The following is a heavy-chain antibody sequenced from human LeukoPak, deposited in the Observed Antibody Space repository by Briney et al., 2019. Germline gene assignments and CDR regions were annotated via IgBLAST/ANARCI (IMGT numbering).Heavy chain of an antibody. D-gene: IGHD3-22*01. V-gene: IGHV3-30-3*01. CDR2: ISYDGGNK. CDR1: GYTFTSYA. Sequence: SCKASGYTFTSYAMHWVRQAPGKGLEWVAVISYDGGNKYYADSVKGRFTISRDNSKNTLYLQMNSLRAEDTAVYYCASPGDDSSGYDYWGQGTLITVSS. CDR3: ASPGDDSSGYDY. J-gene: IGHJ4*02.